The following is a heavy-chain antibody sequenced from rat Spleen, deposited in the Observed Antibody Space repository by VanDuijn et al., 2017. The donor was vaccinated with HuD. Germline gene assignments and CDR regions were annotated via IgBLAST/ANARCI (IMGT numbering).Heavy chain of an antibody. D-gene: IGHD5-1*01. CDR2: ISFDGGSP. CDR1: GFIFSNYD. CDR3: TTDGQGARFAY. Sequence: EVQLVESGGGLVQPGRSMKLSCAASGFIFSNYDMAWVRQAPKKGLEWVAYISFDGGSPYYRDSVKGRFTISRDNAKSTLYLQMDSLRSEDTATYFCTTDGQGARFAYWGQGTLVTVSS. V-gene: IGHV5-27*01. J-gene: IGHJ3*01.